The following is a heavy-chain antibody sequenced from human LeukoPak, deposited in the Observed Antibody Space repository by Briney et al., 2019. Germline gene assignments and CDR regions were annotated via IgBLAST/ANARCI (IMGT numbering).Heavy chain of an antibody. Sequence: GGSLRLSCAASGFTFSRYAMSWVRQAPGKGLEWVSTFGNSAHYADSVKGRFTISRDNSKNTLYLQMNSLRAEDTAVYYCAKDHDFWSGYYQYYFDYWGQGTLVTVSS. V-gene: IGHV3-23*01. CDR3: AKDHDFWSGYYQYYFDY. CDR1: GFTFSRYA. J-gene: IGHJ4*02. CDR2: FGNSA. D-gene: IGHD3-3*01.